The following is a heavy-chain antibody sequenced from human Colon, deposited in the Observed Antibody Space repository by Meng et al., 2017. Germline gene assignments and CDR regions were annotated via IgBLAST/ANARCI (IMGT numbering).Heavy chain of an antibody. CDR3: ASSDYVWASYSY. CDR2: ISYDGSNK. V-gene: IGHV3-30*15. D-gene: IGHD3-16*01. Sequence: QWPLVVSGGGVGQPGGSLILSCAASGFPFNLDAMHCVRQAPGKGLEWVAVISYDGSNKYYADSVKGRFTISRDNSNNSLSLQLSSLRPDDTAVYYCASSDYVWASYSYWGQGTLVTVSS. CDR1: GFPFNLDA. J-gene: IGHJ4*02.